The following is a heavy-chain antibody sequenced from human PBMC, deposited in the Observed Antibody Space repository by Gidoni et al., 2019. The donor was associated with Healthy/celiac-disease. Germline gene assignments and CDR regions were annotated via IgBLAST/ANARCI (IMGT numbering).Heavy chain of an antibody. Sequence: EVQLVESGGGLVQPGGSLRLSCAAAGFTFSSYWMSWVRQAPGRGLEWVANIKQDGSEKYYVDSVKGRFTISRDNAKNSLYLQMNSLRAEDTAVYYCARSWELLPFDYWGQGTLVTVSS. D-gene: IGHD1-26*01. J-gene: IGHJ4*02. V-gene: IGHV3-7*05. CDR1: GFTFSSYW. CDR2: IKQDGSEK. CDR3: ARSWELLPFDY.